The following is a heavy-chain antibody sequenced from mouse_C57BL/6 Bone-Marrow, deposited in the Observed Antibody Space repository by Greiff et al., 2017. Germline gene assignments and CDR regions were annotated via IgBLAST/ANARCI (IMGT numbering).Heavy chain of an antibody. CDR2: IYPGSGNT. Sequence: QVQLQQSGPELVKPGASVKISCKASGYSFTSYYIHWVKQRPGQGLEWIGWIYPGSGNTKYNEKFKGKATLTADTSSSTAYMQLSSLTSEDSAVYYCARFPPYYGSSTGYCDVGGTGTTVTVSS. CDR3: ARFPPYYGSSTGYCDV. D-gene: IGHD1-1*01. V-gene: IGHV1-66*01. CDR1: GYSFTSYY. J-gene: IGHJ1*03.